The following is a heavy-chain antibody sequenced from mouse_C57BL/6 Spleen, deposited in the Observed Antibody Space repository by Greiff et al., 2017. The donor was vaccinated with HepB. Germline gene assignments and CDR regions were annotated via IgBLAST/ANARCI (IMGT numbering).Heavy chain of an antibody. CDR1: GFTFSSYA. CDR3: SRGRYDYDGAWFAY. J-gene: IGHJ3*01. Sequence: EVQRVESGEGLVKPGGSLKLSCAASGFTFSSYAMSWVRQTPEKRLEWVAYISSGGDYIYYADTVKGRFTISRDNARNTLYLQMSSLKSEDTAMYYCSRGRYDYDGAWFAYWGQGTLVTVSA. CDR2: ISSGGDYI. D-gene: IGHD2-4*01. V-gene: IGHV5-9-1*02.